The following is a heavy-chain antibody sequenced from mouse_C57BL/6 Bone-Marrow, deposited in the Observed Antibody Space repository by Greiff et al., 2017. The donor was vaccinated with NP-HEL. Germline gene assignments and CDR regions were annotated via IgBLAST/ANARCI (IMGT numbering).Heavy chain of an antibody. J-gene: IGHJ2*01. Sequence: VQLQQSGPELVKPGASVKISCKASGYTFTDYYMNWVKQSHGKSLEWIGDINPNNGGTSYNQKFKGKATLTVDKSSSTAYMELRSLTSEDSAVYYCARGGGPLDYWGQGTTLTVSS. CDR1: GYTFTDYY. V-gene: IGHV1-26*01. CDR2: INPNNGGT. D-gene: IGHD1-1*02. CDR3: ARGGGPLDY.